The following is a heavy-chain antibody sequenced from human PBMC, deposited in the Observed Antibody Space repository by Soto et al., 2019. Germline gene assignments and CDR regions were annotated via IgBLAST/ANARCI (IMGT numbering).Heavy chain of an antibody. D-gene: IGHD5-18*01. CDR3: ARSIQLWPKDYYFDY. J-gene: IGHJ4*02. V-gene: IGHV4-30-4*01. CDR2: IYYSGST. CDR1: GGSISSGDYY. Sequence: SETLSLTCTVSGGSISSGDYYWSWIRQPPGKGLEWIGYIYYSGSTYYNPSLKSRVTISVDTSKNQFSLKLSSVTAADTAVYYCARSIQLWPKDYYFDYWGQGTLVTVSS.